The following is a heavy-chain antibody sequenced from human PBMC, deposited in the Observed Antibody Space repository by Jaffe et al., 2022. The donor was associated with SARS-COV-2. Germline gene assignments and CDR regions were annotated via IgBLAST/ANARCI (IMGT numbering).Heavy chain of an antibody. CDR1: GGSISSSSYY. V-gene: IGHV4-39*01. Sequence: QLQLQESGPGLVKPSETLSLTCTVSGGSISSSSYYWGWIRQPPGKGLEWIGSIYYSGSTYYNPSLKSRVTISVDTSKNQFSLKLSSVTAADTAVYYCASSLPGLADIVVVPAAIGYWGQGTLVTVSS. CDR3: ASSLPGLADIVVVPAAIGY. J-gene: IGHJ4*02. D-gene: IGHD2-2*01. CDR2: IYYSGST.